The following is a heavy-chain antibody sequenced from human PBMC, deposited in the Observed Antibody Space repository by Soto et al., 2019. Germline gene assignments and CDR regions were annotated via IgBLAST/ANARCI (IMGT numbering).Heavy chain of an antibody. CDR2: ISGGGDSR. D-gene: IGHD3-10*01. CDR3: AKDPFTMVRLFDS. CDR1: RFTFRNYA. V-gene: IGHV3-23*01. Sequence: VGSLRLSCAASRFTFRNYAMNWVRQAPGKGLEWVSSISGGGDSRKYVDSVKGRFTISRDNSKNTLYLQMNSLRAEDTAVYYCAKDPFTMVRLFDSWGQGTLVTVSS. J-gene: IGHJ4*02.